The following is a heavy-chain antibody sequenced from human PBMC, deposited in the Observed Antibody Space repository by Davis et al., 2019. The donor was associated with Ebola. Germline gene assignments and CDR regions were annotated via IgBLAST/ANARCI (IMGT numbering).Heavy chain of an antibody. Sequence: SLKISCEASGFRFDDYAMHWVRQAPGKGLEWVSGISWNSGRIGYADAVKGRFTISRENAKRSLYLQMNSLRAEDTALYYCAKDWFEGRYYWNAFDIWGQGTTVTVSS. CDR3: AKDWFEGRYYWNAFDI. CDR2: ISWNSGRI. V-gene: IGHV3-9*01. D-gene: IGHD1-1*01. J-gene: IGHJ3*02. CDR1: GFRFDDYA.